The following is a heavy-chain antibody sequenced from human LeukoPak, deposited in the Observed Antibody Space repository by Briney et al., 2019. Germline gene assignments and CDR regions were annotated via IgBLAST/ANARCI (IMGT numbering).Heavy chain of an antibody. D-gene: IGHD4-17*01. V-gene: IGHV3-7*04. J-gene: IGHJ4*02. Sequence: GGSLRHSCAASGFTFSSHWMSCVRQAPGKGLEWVANIKQDGSEKYYVDSVKGRFTISRDNATNSLYLQMNSLRAQDTAVYYCARELDYGDYGVSEYYFDYWGQGTLVTVSS. CDR2: IKQDGSEK. CDR1: GFTFSSHW. CDR3: ARELDYGDYGVSEYYFDY.